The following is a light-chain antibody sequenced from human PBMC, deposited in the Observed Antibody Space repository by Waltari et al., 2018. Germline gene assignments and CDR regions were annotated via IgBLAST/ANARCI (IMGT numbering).Light chain of an antibody. Sequence: QLVLTQSPSASASLGASVKLTCTLSSGHSSNIIAWLQQRPERRPRYLMKVNSDGSHSKGDDIPDRFSGSSSGAERYLTISSLQSEDEADYYCETGGHGTWVFGGGTKLTVL. J-gene: IGLJ3*02. V-gene: IGLV4-69*01. CDR2: VNSDGSH. CDR1: SGHSSNI. CDR3: ETGGHGTWV.